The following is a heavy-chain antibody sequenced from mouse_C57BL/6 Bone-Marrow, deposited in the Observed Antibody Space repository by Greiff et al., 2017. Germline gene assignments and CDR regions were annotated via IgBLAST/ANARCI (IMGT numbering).Heavy chain of an antibody. V-gene: IGHV1-15*01. Sequence: QVQLQQSGAELVRPGASVTLSCKASGYTFTDYEMHWVKQTPVHGLEWIGAIDPETGGTAYNPKFKGKATLTADKSSSTAYMELRSLTSEDAAVYFCARELYWYFDVWGTGTTVTVSS. CDR3: ARELYWYFDV. CDR1: GYTFTDYE. J-gene: IGHJ1*03. CDR2: IDPETGGT.